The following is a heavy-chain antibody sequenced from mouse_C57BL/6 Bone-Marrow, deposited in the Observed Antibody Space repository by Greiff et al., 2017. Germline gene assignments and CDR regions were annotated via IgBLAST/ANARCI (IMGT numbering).Heavy chain of an antibody. V-gene: IGHV1-81*01. CDR3: ARESFAY. Sequence: QVHVKQSGAELARPGASVKLSCKASGYTFTSYGISWVKQRTGQGLEWIGEIYPRSGNTYYNEKFKGKATLTADKSSSTAYMELRSLTSEDSAVYFCARESFAYWGQGTLVTVSA. CDR2: IYPRSGNT. J-gene: IGHJ3*01. CDR1: GYTFTSYG.